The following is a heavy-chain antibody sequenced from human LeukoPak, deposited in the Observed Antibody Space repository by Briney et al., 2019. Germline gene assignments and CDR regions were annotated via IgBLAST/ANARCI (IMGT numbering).Heavy chain of an antibody. CDR2: ISGSGSTI. CDR3: ATKVAGTTHFSS. D-gene: IGHD6-19*01. CDR1: GFTFSTYE. J-gene: IGHJ5*02. Sequence: PGGSLRLSCAASGFTFSTYEMNWVRQAPGKGLEWVSYISGSGSTIYYADSVKGRFTISRDNAKSSLYLQMNSLRDDDTAVYYCATKVAGTTHFSSWGQGTLVTVSS. V-gene: IGHV3-48*03.